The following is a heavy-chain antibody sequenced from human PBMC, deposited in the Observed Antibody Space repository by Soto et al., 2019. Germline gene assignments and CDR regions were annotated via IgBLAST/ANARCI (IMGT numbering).Heavy chain of an antibody. V-gene: IGHV3-9*01. CDR2: ISWNSGSI. J-gene: IGHJ4*02. CDR1: GFTFDDYA. D-gene: IGHD4-17*01. CDR3: TTGSLTTYTGAEDH. Sequence: GGSLRLSCAASGFTFDDYAMHWVRQAPGKGLEWVSGISWNSGSIGYADSVKGRFTISRDNAKNSLYLQMNSLRAEDTALYYCTTGSLTTYTGAEDHWGQGTLVTV.